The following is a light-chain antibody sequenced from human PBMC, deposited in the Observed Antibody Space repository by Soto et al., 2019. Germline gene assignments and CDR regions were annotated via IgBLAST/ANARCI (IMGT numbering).Light chain of an antibody. CDR3: IQDYNYPYT. CDR2: GAS. CDR1: QGIRSD. V-gene: IGKV1-6*01. J-gene: IGKJ2*01. Sequence: AIQMTQSPSSLSASVGDRVTITCRASQGIRSDLGWYQQKPGKAPKFLIYGASSLQSSVPSRFSGSGSGTDFTLTISSLQPEDFATYYCIQDYNYPYTFGQGTKLEVK.